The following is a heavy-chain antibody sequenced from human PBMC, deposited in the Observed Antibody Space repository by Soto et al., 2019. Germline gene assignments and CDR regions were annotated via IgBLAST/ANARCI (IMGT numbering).Heavy chain of an antibody. CDR1: GFTFSTYT. J-gene: IGHJ4*02. D-gene: IGHD4-17*01. Sequence: GGSLRLSCAASGFTFSTYTMNWVRQAPGKGLEWVSGISGAGGSTYYAGSVKGRFTISRDNSQNALYLQMNSLRAEDTAVYFCAKRHRNHDYPDCWGQGTLVTVSS. V-gene: IGHV3-23*01. CDR2: ISGAGGST. CDR3: AKRHRNHDYPDC.